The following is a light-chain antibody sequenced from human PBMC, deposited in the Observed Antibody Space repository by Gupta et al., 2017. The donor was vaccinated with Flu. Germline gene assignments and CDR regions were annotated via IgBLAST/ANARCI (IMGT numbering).Light chain of an antibody. CDR1: KSRVCSDGSTI. CDR2: LVS. Sequence: VTLGQPAAIACRSSKSRVCSDGSTIVRWLQQRPGQPPRLLYGLVSRGESGVQDKCGGGGAGTECTPNSRRVEDEDVGVYFCKQGRHGLWAFGQGTKVEIK. J-gene: IGKJ1*01. CDR3: KQGRHGLWA. V-gene: IGKV2-30*01.